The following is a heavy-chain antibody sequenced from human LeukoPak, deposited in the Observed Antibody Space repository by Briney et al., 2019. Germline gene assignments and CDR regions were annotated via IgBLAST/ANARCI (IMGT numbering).Heavy chain of an antibody. Sequence: GASVKVSCKASGYTFTSYDINWVRQAPGQGLEWMGWMNPKSTHTGYAQKFQGRVTMTRNTSIATAYMELSSLRSEDTAMYYCARVSYDFWSGYLTYFDYWGQGTLVTVSS. CDR2: MNPKSTHT. J-gene: IGHJ4*02. D-gene: IGHD3-3*01. V-gene: IGHV1-8*01. CDR3: ARVSYDFWSGYLTYFDY. CDR1: GYTFTSYD.